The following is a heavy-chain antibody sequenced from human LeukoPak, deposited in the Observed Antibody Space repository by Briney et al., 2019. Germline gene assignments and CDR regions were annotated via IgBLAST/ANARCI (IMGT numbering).Heavy chain of an antibody. J-gene: IGHJ4*02. CDR2: IWYDGSNK. D-gene: IGHD3-10*01. V-gene: IGHV3-33*01. CDR3: AREGGSGSYFDY. CDR1: GFTFSSYG. Sequence: PGGSLRLSCAASGFTFSSYGMHWVRQAPGKGLEWVAVIWYDGSNKYYADSVKGRFTISRDNSKNTLYLQMNSLRAEDTAVYYCAREGGSGSYFDYWGQGTLVTVSS.